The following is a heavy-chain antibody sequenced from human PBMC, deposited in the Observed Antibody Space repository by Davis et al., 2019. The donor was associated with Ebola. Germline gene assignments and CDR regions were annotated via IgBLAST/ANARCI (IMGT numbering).Heavy chain of an antibody. CDR3: ARHDSSGYDAFDI. CDR1: GYSFTSYY. J-gene: IGHJ3*02. V-gene: IGHV1-46*03. D-gene: IGHD3-22*01. Sequence: ASVKVSCKASGYSFTSYYMHWVRQAPGQGLEWMGIINPSGGSPTYAQKFQGRVTMTRDTSTSTVYMELSSLRSEDTAVYYCARHDSSGYDAFDIWGQGTMVTVSS. CDR2: INPSGGSP.